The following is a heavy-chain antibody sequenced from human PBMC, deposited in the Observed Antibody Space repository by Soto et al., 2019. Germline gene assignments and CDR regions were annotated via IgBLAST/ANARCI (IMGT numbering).Heavy chain of an antibody. Sequence: QVQPVESGGGVVQPGRSLRLSCAASGFTFSSYGMHWVRQAPGKGLEWVAVIWYDGSNKYYADSVKGRFTISRDNSKNTLYLQMNSLRAEDTAVYYCAREAADYDFWKGFDYWGQGTLVTVSS. CDR3: AREAADYDFWKGFDY. J-gene: IGHJ4*02. CDR1: GFTFSSYG. D-gene: IGHD3-3*01. V-gene: IGHV3-33*01. CDR2: IWYDGSNK.